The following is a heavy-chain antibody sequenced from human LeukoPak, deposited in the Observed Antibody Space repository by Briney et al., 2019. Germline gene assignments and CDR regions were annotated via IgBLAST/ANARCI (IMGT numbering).Heavy chain of an antibody. Sequence: GGSLRLSCAASGFTFSSYAMTWVRQAPGEGLEWVSGISGSGYSTYYADSVKGRFTISRDNSKNTLSLQMNSLRAEDTAVYYCAMGSTLVVPAAVLRWGHGTMVIVSS. J-gene: IGHJ3*01. CDR1: GFTFSSYA. CDR3: AMGSTLVVPAAVLR. D-gene: IGHD2-2*02. CDR2: ISGSGYST. V-gene: IGHV3-23*01.